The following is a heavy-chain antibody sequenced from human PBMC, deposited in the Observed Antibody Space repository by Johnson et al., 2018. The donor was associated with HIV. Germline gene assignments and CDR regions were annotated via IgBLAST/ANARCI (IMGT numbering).Heavy chain of an antibody. CDR1: GFTFSSYA. CDR2: IRYDGSNK. CDR3: AREDDYSNYGSAFDI. D-gene: IGHD4-11*01. Sequence: VQVVESGGGVVQPGRSLRLSCAASGFTFSSYAMHWVRQAPGKGLEWVAFIRYDGSNKYYADSVKGRFTISRDNSKNTLYLQMNSLRAEDTAVYYCAREDDYSNYGSAFDIWGQGTMVTVSS. V-gene: IGHV3-30*04. J-gene: IGHJ3*02.